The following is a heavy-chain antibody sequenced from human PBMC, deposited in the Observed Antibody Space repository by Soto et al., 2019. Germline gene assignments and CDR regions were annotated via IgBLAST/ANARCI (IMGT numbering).Heavy chain of an antibody. Sequence: QVQLQQWGAGLLKPSETLSLTCAVYGGSFSGYYWSWIRQPPGKGLEWIGEINHSGSTNYNPSLKSRVTISVDTSKNQFSLKLSSVTAADTAVYYCARGPDIVVVPAARLGRFDPWGQGTLVTVSS. CDR2: INHSGST. CDR1: GGSFSGYY. CDR3: ARGPDIVVVPAARLGRFDP. V-gene: IGHV4-34*01. J-gene: IGHJ5*02. D-gene: IGHD2-2*01.